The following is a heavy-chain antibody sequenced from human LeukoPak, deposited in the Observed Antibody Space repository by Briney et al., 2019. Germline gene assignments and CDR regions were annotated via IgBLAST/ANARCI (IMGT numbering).Heavy chain of an antibody. CDR2: INPSGGST. Sequence: GASVKVSCKASGYTFTSYYMHWVRQAPGQGLEWMGIINPSGGSTSYAQKFQGRVTMTRDTSTSTVYMELSSLRSEDTAVYYCAGLFSSGPLGGPWGQGTLVTVSS. CDR3: AGLFSSGPLGGP. D-gene: IGHD3-22*01. V-gene: IGHV1-46*01. J-gene: IGHJ5*02. CDR1: GYTFTSYY.